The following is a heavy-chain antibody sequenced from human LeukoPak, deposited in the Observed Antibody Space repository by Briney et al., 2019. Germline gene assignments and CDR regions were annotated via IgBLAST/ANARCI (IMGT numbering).Heavy chain of an antibody. CDR1: GFTFDDYG. V-gene: IGHV3-20*04. Sequence: GGSLRLSCVASGFTFDDYGMSWVRQAPGKGLEWVSGINWNGGSTGYADSVKGRFTISRDNAKNSLYLQMNSLRAEDTAVYYCAKEGFYYMDVWGKGTTVTISS. CDR2: INWNGGST. J-gene: IGHJ6*03. CDR3: AKEGFYYMDV.